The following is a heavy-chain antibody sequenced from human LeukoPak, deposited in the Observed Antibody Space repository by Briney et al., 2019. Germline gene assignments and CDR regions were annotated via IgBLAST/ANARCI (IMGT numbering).Heavy chain of an antibody. D-gene: IGHD5-12*01. CDR1: GYTFNNHY. CDR3: ARDVGYSGYDEDAFDI. Sequence: ASVKVSCKASGYTFNNHYMYWVRQAPGQGLEWMGVINPSGGSTSYAQKFQGRVTMTRDTSTRTVYMEVNSLRSEDTAVYYCARDVGYSGYDEDAFDIWGQGTMVTVSS. V-gene: IGHV1-46*02. CDR2: INPSGGST. J-gene: IGHJ3*02.